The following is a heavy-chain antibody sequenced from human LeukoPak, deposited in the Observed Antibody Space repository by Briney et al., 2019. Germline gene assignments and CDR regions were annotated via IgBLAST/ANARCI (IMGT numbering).Heavy chain of an antibody. J-gene: IGHJ5*02. CDR1: GGSLSTTSW. CDR2: VYHSGGGNK. CDR3: TRDTGTTGEVKFDP. D-gene: IGHD4-17*01. Sequence: SETLSLTCAVSGGSLSTTSWWVWLRQPPGKGLEWIGEVYHSGGGNKNYNPSLKSRATISVDTSKSQFSLNLMSVTAADTAVYYCTRDTGTTGEVKFDPWGQGALVTVSS. V-gene: IGHV4-4*02.